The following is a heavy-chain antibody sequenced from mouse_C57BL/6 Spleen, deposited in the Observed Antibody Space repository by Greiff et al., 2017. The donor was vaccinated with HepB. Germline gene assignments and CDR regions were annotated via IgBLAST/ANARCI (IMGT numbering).Heavy chain of an antibody. D-gene: IGHD1-1*01. CDR2: IDPENGDT. J-gene: IGHJ2*01. V-gene: IGHV14-4*01. CDR3: TTLYYGSRTD. Sequence: DVQLQQSGAELVRPGASVKLSCTASGFNIKDDYMHWVKQRPEQGLEWIGWIDPENGDTEYASKFQGKATITADTSSNTAYLQLSSLTSEDTAVYYCTTLYYGSRTDWGQGTTLTVSS. CDR1: GFNIKDDY.